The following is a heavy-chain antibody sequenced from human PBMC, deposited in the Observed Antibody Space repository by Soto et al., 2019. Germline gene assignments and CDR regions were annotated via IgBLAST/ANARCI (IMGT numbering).Heavy chain of an antibody. Sequence: ASVKVSCKASGYTFTSYAMHWVRQAPGQRLEWMGWINAGNGNTKYAQKFQGRVTMTRDTSTSTAYMELSSLRSEDTAVYYCASSSSGWYYYIDYSGQGTLVTVSS. V-gene: IGHV1-3*01. J-gene: IGHJ4*02. CDR2: INAGNGNT. CDR1: GYTFTSYA. D-gene: IGHD6-19*01. CDR3: ASSSSGWYYYIDY.